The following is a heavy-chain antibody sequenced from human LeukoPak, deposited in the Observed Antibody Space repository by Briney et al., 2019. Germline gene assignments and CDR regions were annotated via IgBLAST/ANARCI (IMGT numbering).Heavy chain of an antibody. CDR1: VFTLSRYW. CDR3: ARDWDYMDV. V-gene: IGHV3-74*01. CDR2: INSDGTTT. Sequence: PGGSLRLSCAASVFTLSRYWMFWVRQAPGKGLVCVSRINSDGTTTNYADSVKGRFTISRDNAKNTLSLQLNSLRAEDTAVYYCARDWDYMDVWGKGTTVTVSS. D-gene: IGHD3-16*01. J-gene: IGHJ6*03.